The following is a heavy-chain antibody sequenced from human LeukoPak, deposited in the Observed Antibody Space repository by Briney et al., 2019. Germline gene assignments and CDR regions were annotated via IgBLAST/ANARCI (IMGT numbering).Heavy chain of an antibody. Sequence: GGSLTLSWAATGFTFNSSSMGWVRQAPGKGLEWVAFIGHFTGDIFYADSVKGRFNISRDDAKDSVYLQMNSLRVDDTAVYFCARDPYTGSMFDYWGHGTLVTVSS. V-gene: IGHV3-21*01. CDR3: ARDPYTGSMFDY. J-gene: IGHJ4*01. D-gene: IGHD1-1*01. CDR1: GFTFNSSS. CDR2: IGHFTGDI.